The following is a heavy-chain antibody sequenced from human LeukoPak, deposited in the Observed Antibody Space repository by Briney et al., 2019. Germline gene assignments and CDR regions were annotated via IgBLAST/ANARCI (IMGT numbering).Heavy chain of an antibody. CDR2: ISYDGSNK. V-gene: IGHV3-30*18. CDR3: AKESLALNWGFDY. D-gene: IGHD7-27*01. Sequence: GGSLRLSCAASGFTFSSYGMHWVRQAPGKGLEWVAVISYDGSNKYYADSVKGRFTISRDSSKNTLYLQMNSLRAEDTAVYYCAKESLALNWGFDYWGQGTLVTVSS. CDR1: GFTFSSYG. J-gene: IGHJ4*02.